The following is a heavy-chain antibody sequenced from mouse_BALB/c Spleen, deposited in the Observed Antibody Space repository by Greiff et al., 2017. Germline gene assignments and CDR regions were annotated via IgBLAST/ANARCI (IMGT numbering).Heavy chain of an antibody. CDR2: ISSGSSTI. CDR1: GFTFSSFG. Sequence: EVQVVESGGGLVQPGGSRKLSCAASGFTFSSFGMHWVRQAPEKGLEWVAYISSGSSTIYYADTVKGRFTISRDNPKNTLFLQMTSLRSEDTAMYYCARWDGYVFDYWGQGTTLTVSS. D-gene: IGHD2-2*01. V-gene: IGHV5-17*02. CDR3: ARWDGYVFDY. J-gene: IGHJ2*01.